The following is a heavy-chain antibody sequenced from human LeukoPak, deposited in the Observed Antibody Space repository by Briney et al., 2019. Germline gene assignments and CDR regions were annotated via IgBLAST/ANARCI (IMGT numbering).Heavy chain of an antibody. CDR1: GYLYNIYD. V-gene: IGHV3-48*03. CDR2: ISSRGYTI. D-gene: IGHD2-2*01. Sequence: GSVTLFCTACGYLYNIYDTKGLRQSPGKGGVWVSYISSRGYTIFYAVSEKGRFHISRENAKNALYVKMNTLSSEHAAVFFCPRDGRWDIVVVPGAFDYWGQGTLVTVS. CDR3: PRDGRWDIVVVPGAFDY. J-gene: IGHJ4*02.